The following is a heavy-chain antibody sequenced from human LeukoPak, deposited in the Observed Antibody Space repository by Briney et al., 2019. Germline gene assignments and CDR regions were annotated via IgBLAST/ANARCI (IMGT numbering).Heavy chain of an antibody. J-gene: IGHJ4*02. Sequence: SETLSLTCIVSGGSLHRSFWTWVRQPPGKGLQWIGRIYSSGTTDYSPSLKSRLTISIDTSMNQFSLRLASVTAADTAVYYCGRRPAVDGPIDNWGRESWSPSLQ. CDR3: GRRPAVDGPIDN. CDR1: GGSLHRSF. CDR2: IYSSGTT. V-gene: IGHV4-59*01. D-gene: IGHD3/OR15-3a*01.